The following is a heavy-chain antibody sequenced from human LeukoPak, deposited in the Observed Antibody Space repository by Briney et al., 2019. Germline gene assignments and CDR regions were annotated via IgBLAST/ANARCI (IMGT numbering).Heavy chain of an antibody. V-gene: IGHV4-34*01. CDR3: AGGLGN. Sequence: KASETLSLTCAVYGGSFSGHYWSWIRQPPGKGLEWIGEINHSGSTNYNPSLKSRVTISVDTSKDQFSLKLSSVTAADTAVYYCAGGLGNWGQGTLVTVSS. CDR1: GGSFSGHY. CDR2: INHSGST. J-gene: IGHJ4*02.